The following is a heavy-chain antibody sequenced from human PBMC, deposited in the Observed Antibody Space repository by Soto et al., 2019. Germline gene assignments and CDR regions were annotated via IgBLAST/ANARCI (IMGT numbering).Heavy chain of an antibody. D-gene: IGHD6-13*01. CDR1: GFTFSSYA. CDR3: AKDPKSGIPYYLDY. V-gene: IGHV3-23*01. Sequence: GGSLRLSCAASGFTFSSYAMSWVRQAPRKGLEWVSTISGGGAYTYYAESVKGRFTISRDDSKNMLYLQMNGLRAEDTAVYFCAKDPKSGIPYYLDYWGQGALVTVSS. CDR2: ISGGGAYT. J-gene: IGHJ4*02.